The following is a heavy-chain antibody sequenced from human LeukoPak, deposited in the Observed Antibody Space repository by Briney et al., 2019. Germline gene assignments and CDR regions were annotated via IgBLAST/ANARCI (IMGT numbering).Heavy chain of an antibody. Sequence: SGPTLVKPSETLSLTCTVSGGSISSYYWSWIRQPPGKGLEWIGYIYYSGSTNYNPSLKSRVTISVDTSKNQFSLKLSSVTAADTAVYYCASQSSGYHPYYFDYWGQGTLVTVSS. CDR2: IYYSGST. CDR1: GGSISSYY. D-gene: IGHD3-22*01. V-gene: IGHV4-59*08. J-gene: IGHJ4*02. CDR3: ASQSSGYHPYYFDY.